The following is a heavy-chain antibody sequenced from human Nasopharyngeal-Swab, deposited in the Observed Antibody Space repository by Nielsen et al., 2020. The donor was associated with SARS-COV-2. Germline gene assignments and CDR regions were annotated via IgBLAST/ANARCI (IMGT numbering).Heavy chain of an antibody. CDR2: IYYSGST. Sequence: RQAPGKGLEWIGYIYYSGSTKYNPSLKSRVTISIDTSKNQFSLKLSSVTAADTAVYYRARHPGTWFDPWGQGTLVTVSS. V-gene: IGHV4-61*07. J-gene: IGHJ5*02. CDR3: ARHPGTWFDP.